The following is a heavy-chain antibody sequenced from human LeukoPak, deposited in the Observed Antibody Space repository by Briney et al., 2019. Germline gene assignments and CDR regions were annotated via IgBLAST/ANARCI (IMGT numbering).Heavy chain of an antibody. CDR1: GFTFSSYW. V-gene: IGHV3-7*01. D-gene: IGHD4-23*01. CDR3: VRGQDMDGNWHDALDI. Sequence: GGSLRLSCAAFGFTFSSYWGNWVRQAPGKGLEWVANIKQDGSEKYYVDSVKGRFTISRDNAKNSLYLQMDSLRAEDTAVYYCVRGQDMDGNWHDALDIWGQGTMVTVSS. J-gene: IGHJ3*02. CDR2: IKQDGSEK.